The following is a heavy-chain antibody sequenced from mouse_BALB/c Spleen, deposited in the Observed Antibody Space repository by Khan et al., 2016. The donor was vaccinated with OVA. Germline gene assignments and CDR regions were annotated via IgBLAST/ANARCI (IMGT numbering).Heavy chain of an antibody. D-gene: IGHD2-14*01. V-gene: IGHV3-2*02. CDR1: GYSITSDYA. CDR2: ISYSGST. J-gene: IGHJ4*01. Sequence: EVQLQESGPGLVKPSQSLSLTCTVTGYSITSDYAWNWIRQFPGNKLEWMGYISYSGSTSYNPSLKSRISITRDTSKNQFFLQLNSVTTEDTATYYCARGDYRYDDYAMDYWGQGTSVTVSS. CDR3: ARGDYRYDDYAMDY.